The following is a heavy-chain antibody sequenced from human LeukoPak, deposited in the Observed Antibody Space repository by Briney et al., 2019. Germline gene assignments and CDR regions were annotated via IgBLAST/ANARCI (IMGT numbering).Heavy chain of an antibody. CDR1: GFTFDDYA. CDR2: ISWNIGSI. Sequence: GGSLRLSCAASGFTFDDYAMHWVRQAPGKGLEWVSGISWNIGSIGYADSVKGRFTISRDNATNSLYLQMNSLRAEDTALYYCAKGRDKYQLLSKNWFDPWGQGTLVTVSS. V-gene: IGHV3-9*01. J-gene: IGHJ5*02. CDR3: AKGRDKYQLLSKNWFDP. D-gene: IGHD2-2*01.